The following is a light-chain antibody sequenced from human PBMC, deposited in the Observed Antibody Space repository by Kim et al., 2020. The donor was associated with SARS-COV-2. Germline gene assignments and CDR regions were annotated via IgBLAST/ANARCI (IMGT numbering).Light chain of an antibody. V-gene: IGLV2-11*01. CDR3: CSYAGTYIFV. CDR1: SSDVGDYDY. Sequence: GQSVTISGTGTSSDVGDYDYVSGDQHHPGKAPKLMIYDVSERPSGVPDRFSASKSGNTASLTISGLQAEDEAEYYCCSYAGTYIFVFGGGTQLTVL. CDR2: DVS. J-gene: IGLJ3*02.